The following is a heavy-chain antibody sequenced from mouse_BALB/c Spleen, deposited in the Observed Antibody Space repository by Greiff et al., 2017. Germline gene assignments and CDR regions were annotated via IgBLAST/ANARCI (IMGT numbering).Heavy chain of an antibody. Sequence: VQLQQSGPELVKPGASVKMSCKASGYTFTSYVMYWVKQKPGQGLEWIGYINPYNDGTKYNEKFKGKATLTSDKSSSTAYMELSSLTSEDSAVYYCARSLGSSYGYAMDYWGQGTSVTVSS. D-gene: IGHD1-1*01. CDR3: ARSLGSSYGYAMDY. V-gene: IGHV1-14*01. J-gene: IGHJ4*01. CDR2: INPYNDGT. CDR1: GYTFTSYV.